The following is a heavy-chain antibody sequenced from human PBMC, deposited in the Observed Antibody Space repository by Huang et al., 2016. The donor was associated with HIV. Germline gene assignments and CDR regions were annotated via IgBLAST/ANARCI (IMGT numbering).Heavy chain of an antibody. CDR3: AKESRWFSDFDQ. CDR2: ISYDGRSD. J-gene: IGHJ5*02. V-gene: IGHV3-30*18. D-gene: IGHD2-15*01. CDR1: GVIFSNFG. Sequence: QVQLVESGGGVVQPGTSLRLSCAASGVIFSNFGIHWVRHAPGEVVEWVAVISYDGRSDRYSDSVKGRFTISRDNDKNTLSLEMNRLRHDDTAVYYCAKESRWFSDFDQWGQGTLVTVSS.